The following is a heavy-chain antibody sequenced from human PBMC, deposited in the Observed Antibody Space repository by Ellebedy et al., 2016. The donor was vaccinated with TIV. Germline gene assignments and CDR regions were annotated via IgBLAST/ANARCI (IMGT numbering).Heavy chain of an antibody. D-gene: IGHD6-25*01. CDR2: LHGDGSGT. CDR1: GFTFSTYW. CDR3: ARGAAGFDL. V-gene: IGHV3-74*01. J-gene: IGHJ4*02. Sequence: PGGSLRLSCAASGFTFSTYWMHWVRQAPGKGLVWVSHLHGDGSGTSYAGSVKGRFTISRDNAKNTLYLQMIGLRAEDTAVYYCARGAAGFDLWGQGTLVTVSS.